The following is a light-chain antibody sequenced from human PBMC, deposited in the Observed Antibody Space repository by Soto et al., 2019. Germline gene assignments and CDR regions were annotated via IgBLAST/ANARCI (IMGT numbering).Light chain of an antibody. CDR2: GAS. V-gene: IGKV3-20*01. J-gene: IGKJ2*01. CDR3: QQYGDSPPPYT. CDR1: QSVSTNY. Sequence: DIVLTQSPGTLSLSPGERATLSCRASQSVSTNYLAWYQQKPGRAPRILIYGASSRATGIPDRFSGSGSGTDFTLTINRLEAEDCAVYYCQQYGDSPPPYTFGHGTKLEIK.